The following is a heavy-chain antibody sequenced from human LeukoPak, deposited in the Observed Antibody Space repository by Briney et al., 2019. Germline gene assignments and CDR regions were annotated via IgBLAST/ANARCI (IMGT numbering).Heavy chain of an antibody. CDR1: GYNFTSYW. CDR3: ARWGVGTDELPLR. D-gene: IGHD1-1*01. CDR2: IYPGDSDT. V-gene: IGHV5-51*01. Sequence: GESLKISCKNSGYNFTSYWIGWVRQMPGKGLEWMGIIYPGDSDTRYSPSFQGQVTISADKSINTAYLQWSSLKASDTAIYYCARWGVGTDELPLRWGQGTQVTVSS. J-gene: IGHJ4*02.